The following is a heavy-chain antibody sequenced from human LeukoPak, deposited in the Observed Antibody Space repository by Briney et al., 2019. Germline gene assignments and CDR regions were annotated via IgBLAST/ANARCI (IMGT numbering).Heavy chain of an antibody. V-gene: IGHV4-59*08. CDR2: IYYSGST. D-gene: IGHD6-13*01. Sequence: PSETLSLTCSVSGGSISSYYWSWIRQPPGKGLEWIGYIYYSGSTNYNPSLKSRVTISVDTSKNQFSLKLSSVTAADTAVYYCARGGPIAAAGLDYWGQGTLVTVSS. J-gene: IGHJ4*02. CDR3: ARGGPIAAAGLDY. CDR1: GGSISSYY.